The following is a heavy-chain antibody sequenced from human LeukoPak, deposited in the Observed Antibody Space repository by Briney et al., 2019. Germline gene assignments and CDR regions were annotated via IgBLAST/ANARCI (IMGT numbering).Heavy chain of an antibody. CDR1: GYTFTSYG. J-gene: IGHJ3*02. Sequence: ASVKVSCKASGYTFTSYGISWVRQAPGQGLEWMGWISAYNGNTNYAQKLQGRVTMTTDTSTSTAYMELRSLRSDDTAVYYCAKEESGSPPFGAFDIWGQGTVVTVSS. CDR2: ISAYNGNT. CDR3: AKEESGSPPFGAFDI. D-gene: IGHD3-16*01. V-gene: IGHV1-18*01.